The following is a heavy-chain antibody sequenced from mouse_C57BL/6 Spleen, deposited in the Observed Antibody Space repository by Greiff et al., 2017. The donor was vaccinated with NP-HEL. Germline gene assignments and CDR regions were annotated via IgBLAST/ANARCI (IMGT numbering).Heavy chain of an antibody. CDR1: GFTFSSYA. Sequence: EVMLVESGGGLVKPGGSLKLSCAASGFTFSSYAMSWVRQTPEKRLEWVATISDGGSYTYYPDNVKGRFTISRDNAKNNLYLQMSHLKSEDTAMYYCARDTDYGYYFDYWGQGTTLTVSS. CDR3: ARDTDYGYYFDY. D-gene: IGHD1-1*01. V-gene: IGHV5-4*01. J-gene: IGHJ2*01. CDR2: ISDGGSYT.